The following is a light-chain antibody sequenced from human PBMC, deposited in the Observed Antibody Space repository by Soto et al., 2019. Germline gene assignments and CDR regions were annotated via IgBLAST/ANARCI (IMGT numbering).Light chain of an antibody. CDR2: EVS. CDR3: SSYTSISTQV. CDR1: SSDVGSYNY. Sequence: QSALTQPASVSGSPGQSITISCTGTSSDVGSYNYVSWYQQHPGKAPKLMIYEVSNRPSGVSNRFSGSKSGNTASLTISGLQAEDEANYYRSSYTSISTQVFGGGTQLTVL. J-gene: IGLJ3*02. V-gene: IGLV2-14*01.